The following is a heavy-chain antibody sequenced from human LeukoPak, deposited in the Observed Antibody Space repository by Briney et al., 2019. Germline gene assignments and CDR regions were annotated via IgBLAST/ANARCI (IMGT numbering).Heavy chain of an antibody. CDR1: GDSVSSNSAA. CDR3: ARGDCSGGSCYRDGDAFDI. Sequence: SQTLSLTCAISGDSVSSNSAAWNWIRQSPSRGFEWLGRTYYRSKWYNDYAVSVKSRITINPDTSKNQFSLQLNSVTPEDTAVYYCARGDCSGGSCYRDGDAFDIWGQGTMVTVSS. D-gene: IGHD2-15*01. V-gene: IGHV6-1*01. CDR2: TYYRSKWYN. J-gene: IGHJ3*02.